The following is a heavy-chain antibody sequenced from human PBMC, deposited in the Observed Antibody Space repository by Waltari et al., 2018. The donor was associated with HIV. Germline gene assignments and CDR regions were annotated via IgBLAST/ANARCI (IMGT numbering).Heavy chain of an antibody. CDR2: ISPSSNTI. D-gene: IGHD4-17*01. CDR1: GFTFRSYR. Sequence: EVQLVESGGGLVQPGGSLRLSCAASGFTFRSYRVIWVRQAPGRGLEWVSYISPSSNTIYYADSVKGRFTVSRDNAKNSLYLQMNSLRADDTAVYYCARAYGDFRVDCWGQGTLVTVSS. J-gene: IGHJ4*02. CDR3: ARAYGDFRVDC. V-gene: IGHV3-48*04.